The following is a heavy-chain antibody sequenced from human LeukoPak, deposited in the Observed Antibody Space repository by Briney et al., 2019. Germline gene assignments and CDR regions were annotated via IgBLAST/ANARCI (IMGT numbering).Heavy chain of an antibody. CDR3: AKAPTGYYYYGMDV. CDR2: IYFSGGNT. J-gene: IGHJ6*02. V-gene: IGHV3-23*01. CDR1: GFTFSNYA. Sequence: PGGSLRLSCAASGFTFSNYAMSWVRQAPGKGLEWGSTIYFSGGNTYSADSVKGRFTISRDNSKNTLYLQMNSLRAEDTAVYYCAKAPTGYYYYGMDVWGQGTTVTVSS. D-gene: IGHD6-13*01.